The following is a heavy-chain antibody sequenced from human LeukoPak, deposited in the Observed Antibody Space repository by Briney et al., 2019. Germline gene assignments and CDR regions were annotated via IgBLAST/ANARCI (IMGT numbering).Heavy chain of an antibody. CDR3: ARGGI. J-gene: IGHJ3*02. CDR1: GFIFSRYW. Sequence: GGSLRLSCAASGFIFSRYWMSWVCQAPGKGLEWVANVKHDGSAKFYVDSVRGRSTISRENAKSSLYLQMNSLRVEDTAVYYCARGGIWGQGIMVTVSS. CDR2: VKHDGSAK. V-gene: IGHV3-7*01.